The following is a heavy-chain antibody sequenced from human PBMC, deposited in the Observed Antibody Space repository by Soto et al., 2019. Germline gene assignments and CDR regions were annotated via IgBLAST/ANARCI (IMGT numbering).Heavy chain of an antibody. D-gene: IGHD4-17*01. Sequence: GSLRLSCAASGFTFSSYSMNWVRQAPGKGLEWVSYISPSSSTIYYADSVKGRFTISRDNAKNSLYLQMNSLRDEDTAVYYCARENAYGDPNSFDYWGQGTLVTVSS. CDR1: GFTFSSYS. CDR3: ARENAYGDPNSFDY. V-gene: IGHV3-48*02. J-gene: IGHJ4*02. CDR2: ISPSSSTI.